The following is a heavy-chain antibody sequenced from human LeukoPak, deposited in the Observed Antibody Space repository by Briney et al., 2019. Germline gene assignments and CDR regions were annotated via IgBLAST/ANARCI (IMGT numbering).Heavy chain of an antibody. CDR1: GFTFDNYE. V-gene: IGHV3-48*03. Sequence: GGSLRLSCAASGFTFDNYEMNWVRQAPGKGLEWVAYISRSNTVYYGDSVKGRFTISRDDAKNSLYLQMNSLRAEDTAVYYCATDRYCSGGSCYSGVFDPWGQGTLVTVSS. CDR2: ISRSNTV. J-gene: IGHJ5*02. D-gene: IGHD2-15*01. CDR3: ATDRYCSGGSCYSGVFDP.